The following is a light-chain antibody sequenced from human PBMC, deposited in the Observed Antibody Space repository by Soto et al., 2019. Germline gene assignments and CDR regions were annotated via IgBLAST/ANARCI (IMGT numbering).Light chain of an antibody. CDR2: GAS. Sequence: EVVIPRSPATLSVSPGERASLSCRASQSVSSNLAWYQQKPGQAPRLLTHGASTRATGIPARFSGSGSGTEISLTISSLQSEDFSVYYCQQYNNWPRTFGQGTKVDIK. J-gene: IGKJ1*01. CDR1: QSVSSN. V-gene: IGKV3-15*01. CDR3: QQYNNWPRT.